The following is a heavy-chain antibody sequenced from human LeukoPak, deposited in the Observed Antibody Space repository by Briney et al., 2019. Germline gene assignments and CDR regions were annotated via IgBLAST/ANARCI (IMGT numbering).Heavy chain of an antibody. V-gene: IGHV1-69*01. J-gene: IGHJ4*02. CDR3: ARANSSSWYGATKIVDY. CDR2: IIPIFGTA. Sequence: SVKVSCKASGGTFSSYAISWVRQAPGQGLEWMGGIIPIFGTANYAQKFQGRVTITADESTSTAYMELSSLRPEDTAVYYCARANSSSWYGATKIVDYWGQGTLVTVSS. CDR1: GGTFSSYA. D-gene: IGHD6-13*01.